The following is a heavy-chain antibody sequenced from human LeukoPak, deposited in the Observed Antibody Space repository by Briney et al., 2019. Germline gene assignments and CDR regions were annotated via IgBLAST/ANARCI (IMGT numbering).Heavy chain of an antibody. V-gene: IGHV4-34*01. D-gene: IGHD1-7*01. CDR2: INDSGRT. CDR1: GGSFSNYY. J-gene: IGHJ6*03. CDR3: ARRWNYGRNYYIDV. Sequence: ASETLSLTCAVYGGSFSNYYWSWIRQTPGKGMEWIGEINDSGRTNYNPSLMSRVTVSVDTSKNQFSLRLMSVTATDTAVYYCARRWNYGRNYYIDVWGKGAAVSVSS.